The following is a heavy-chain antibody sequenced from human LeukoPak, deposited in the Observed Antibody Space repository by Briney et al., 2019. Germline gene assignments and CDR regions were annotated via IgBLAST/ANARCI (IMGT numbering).Heavy chain of an antibody. CDR1: GYTFTSYG. V-gene: IGHV1-18*01. CDR2: ISAYNGNT. J-gene: IGHJ5*02. Sequence: ASVKVSCKASGYTFTSYGISWVRQAPGQGLEWMGWISAYNGNTNYAQKLQGRVTMTTDTSTGTAYMELRSLRSDDTAVYCCARVPGTYYDFWTRYSWFDPWGQGTLVTVSS. CDR3: ARVPGTYYDFWTRYSWFDP. D-gene: IGHD3-3*01.